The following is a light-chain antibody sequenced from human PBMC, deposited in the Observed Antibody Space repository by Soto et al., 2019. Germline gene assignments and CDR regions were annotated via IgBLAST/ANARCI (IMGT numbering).Light chain of an antibody. CDR3: SSYTSSSSHYV. CDR2: EVS. V-gene: IGLV2-14*01. CDR1: SSDVGGYKY. Sequence: QSVLTQPASVSESPGRSITIYCAGTSSDVGGYKYVSWYQQHPGKAPKLMIYEVSTRPSGVSNRFSGSKSGNTASLTISGLQAADEADYYCSSYTSSSSHYVFGTGTKVTVL. J-gene: IGLJ1*01.